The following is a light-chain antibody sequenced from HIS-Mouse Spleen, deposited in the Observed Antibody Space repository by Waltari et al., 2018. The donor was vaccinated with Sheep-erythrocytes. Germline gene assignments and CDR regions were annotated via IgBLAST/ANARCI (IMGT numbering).Light chain of an antibody. J-gene: IGLJ1*01. CDR1: SSDVVGYNY. V-gene: IGLV2-11*01. CDR2: DVS. Sequence: QSALTQPPSASGSPGQSVTISCTGTSSDVVGYNYVSWYQQHPGKAPKLMIYDVSKRPSGVPDRFSGSKSGNTASLTISGLQAEDEADYYCCSYAGSYNHVFATGTKVTVL. CDR3: CSYAGSYNHV.